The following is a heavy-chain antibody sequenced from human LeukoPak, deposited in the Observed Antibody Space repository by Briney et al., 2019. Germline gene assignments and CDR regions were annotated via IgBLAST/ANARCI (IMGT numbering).Heavy chain of an antibody. CDR3: ARVTRGQWTGMDV. Sequence: GGSLRLSCAASGFTVSSNYMSWVRQAPGKGLEWVSVIYSGGSTYYADSVKGRFTISRDNSKNTLYLQMNSLRAEDTAVYYCARVTRGQWTGMDVWGQGTTVTVSS. CDR1: GFTVSSNY. J-gene: IGHJ6*02. CDR2: IYSGGST. V-gene: IGHV3-53*01. D-gene: IGHD6-19*01.